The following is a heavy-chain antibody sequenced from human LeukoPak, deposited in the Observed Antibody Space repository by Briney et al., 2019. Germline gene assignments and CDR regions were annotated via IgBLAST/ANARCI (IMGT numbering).Heavy chain of an antibody. CDR2: INPNSGGT. J-gene: IGHJ4*02. D-gene: IGHD3-22*01. CDR3: ARDYDRSGYYSGYDY. CDR1: GYTFTGYY. V-gene: IGHV1-2*04. Sequence: ASVTVSCKASGYTFTGYYMHWVRQAPGQGLEWMGWINPNSGGTNYAQKFQGWVTMTRDTSISTAYMELSRLRSDDTAVYYCARDYDRSGYYSGYDYWGQGTLVTVSS.